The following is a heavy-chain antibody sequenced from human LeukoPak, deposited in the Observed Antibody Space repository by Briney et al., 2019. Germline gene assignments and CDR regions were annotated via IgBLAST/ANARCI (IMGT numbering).Heavy chain of an antibody. D-gene: IGHD2-2*01. CDR2: ISTGSSYI. CDR1: GFTFSRYN. J-gene: IGHJ4*02. CDR3: ARDGDPPYTTSWQDY. V-gene: IGHV3-21*03. Sequence: GGSLRLSCATSGFTFSRYNMNWVRQAPGKGLEWVSSISTGSSYIYYADSVKGRFIISRDNDKKSLYMEMDSLSVDDTGVYYCARDGDPPYTTSWQDYWGQGTQVIVSS.